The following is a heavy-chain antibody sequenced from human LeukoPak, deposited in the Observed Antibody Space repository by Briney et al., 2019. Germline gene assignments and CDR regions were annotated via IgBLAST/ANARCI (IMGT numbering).Heavy chain of an antibody. CDR1: GGSISSSNG. J-gene: IGHJ4*02. Sequence: PSGTLSLTCAVSGGSISSSNGWSWVRPPPGKGLEWIGEIYHSGSTNYNPSLKSRVTISVDKSKNLFSLKLSSVTAADTAVYYCAAILTGSYFVVDYWGQGTLVTISS. CDR3: AAILTGSYFVVDY. D-gene: IGHD3-10*01. V-gene: IGHV4-4*02. CDR2: IYHSGST.